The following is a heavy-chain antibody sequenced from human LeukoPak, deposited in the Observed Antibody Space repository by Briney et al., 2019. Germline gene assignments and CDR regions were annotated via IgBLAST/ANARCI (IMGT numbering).Heavy chain of an antibody. CDR2: IGGRGGST. D-gene: IGHD3-16*01. V-gene: IGHV3-23*01. CDR1: GFRFSDFS. Sequence: GSLRLSCSASGFRFSDFSLTWVRPAPGKGPEWVSAIGGRGGSTYYADSLGGRFTISRDNSKDMVYLQMNSLKVEDTATYYCGKEGGAWGQGTKVTVSS. CDR3: GKEGGA. J-gene: IGHJ5*02.